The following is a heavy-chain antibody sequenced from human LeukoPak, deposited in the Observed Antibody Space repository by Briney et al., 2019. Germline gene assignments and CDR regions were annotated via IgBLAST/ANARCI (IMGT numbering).Heavy chain of an antibody. CDR1: GFTFSSYS. D-gene: IGHD6-13*01. CDR2: ISSSCSYI. V-gene: IGHV3-21*01. J-gene: IGHJ4*02. Sequence: GRSLRLSCAASGFTFSSYSMNWVRQAPGKGLEWVSSISSSCSYIYYADSVKGRFTISRDNAKNSLYLQMNSLRAEDTAVYYCARGMYSSSWYADYWGQGTLVTVSS. CDR3: ARGMYSSSWYADY.